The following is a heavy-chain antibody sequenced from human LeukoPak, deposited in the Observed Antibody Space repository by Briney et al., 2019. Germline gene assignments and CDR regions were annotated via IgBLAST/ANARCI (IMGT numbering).Heavy chain of an antibody. J-gene: IGHJ4*02. Sequence: QSGGSLRLSCAASGFTFSSYGMHWVRQAPGKGLEWVAVISYDGSNKYYADSVKGRFTISRDNSKNTLYLQMNSPRAEDTAVYYCANMDYYGSGSYYNPYWGQGTLVTVSS. CDR2: ISYDGSNK. CDR3: ANMDYYGSGSYYNPY. D-gene: IGHD3-10*01. V-gene: IGHV3-30*18. CDR1: GFTFSSYG.